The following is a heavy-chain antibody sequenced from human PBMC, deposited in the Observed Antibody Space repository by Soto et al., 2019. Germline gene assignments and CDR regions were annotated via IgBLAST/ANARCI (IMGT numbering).Heavy chain of an antibody. CDR1: GFTFSSYA. Sequence: GGSLRLSCGASGFTFSSYAMHGGRQAPGKGLEWVAVISYDGSNKYYADSVKGRFTISRDNSKNTLYLQMNSLRAEDTAVYYCARDGELGSSYFDYWGQGTLVTVSS. D-gene: IGHD1-26*01. CDR3: ARDGELGSSYFDY. J-gene: IGHJ4*02. CDR2: ISYDGSNK. V-gene: IGHV3-30-3*01.